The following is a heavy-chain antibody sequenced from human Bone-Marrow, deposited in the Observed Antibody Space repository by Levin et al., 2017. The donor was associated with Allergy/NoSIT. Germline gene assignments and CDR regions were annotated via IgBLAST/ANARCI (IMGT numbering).Heavy chain of an antibody. D-gene: IGHD3-16*02. CDR3: VVGNGDD. J-gene: IGHJ4*02. CDR1: QFNFNNYD. CDR2: ISRSGGHT. Sequence: GESLKISCTASQFNFNNYDMSWVRQPPGKGLEWISRISRSGGHTYYADSVRGRFNISRDNLKNTLYLEMNGLRGDDTAVYYCVVGNGDDWGQGTLVIVSA. V-gene: IGHV3-23*01.